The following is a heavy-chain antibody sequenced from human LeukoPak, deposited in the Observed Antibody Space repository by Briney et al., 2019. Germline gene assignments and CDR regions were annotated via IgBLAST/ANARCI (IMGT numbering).Heavy chain of an antibody. CDR3: ARDRGWSCFDS. V-gene: IGHV3-7*01. J-gene: IGHJ4*02. CDR2: IRGDGSEK. D-gene: IGHD2-15*01. Sequence: PGGSLRLSCAASGFTFRSNWMSWVRQVPGKGLEWVANIRGDGSEKYYVDSVKGRFTISRDNVKNSLYLQMNSLRAEDTAVYYCARDRGWSCFDSWGQGTLVTVSS. CDR1: GFTFRSNW.